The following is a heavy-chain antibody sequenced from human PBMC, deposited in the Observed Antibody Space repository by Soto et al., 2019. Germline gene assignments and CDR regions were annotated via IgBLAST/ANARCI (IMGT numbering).Heavy chain of an antibody. CDR3: ARVEGYRGSYYYYYGMDV. J-gene: IGHJ6*02. CDR2: IIPIFGTA. Sequence: QVQLVQTGAEVKKPGSSVKVSCKASGGTFSSYAISWVRQAPGQGLEWMGGIIPIFGTANYAQKFQGRVTITADESTSTAYMELSSLRSEDTAVYYCARVEGYRGSYYYYYGMDVWGQGTTVTVSS. V-gene: IGHV1-69*01. D-gene: IGHD1-26*01. CDR1: GGTFSSYA.